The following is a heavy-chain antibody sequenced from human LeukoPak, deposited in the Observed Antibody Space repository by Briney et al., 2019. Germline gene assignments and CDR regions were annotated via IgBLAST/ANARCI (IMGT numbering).Heavy chain of an antibody. V-gene: IGHV3-23*01. CDR3: ARGGTQKMYYFGY. Sequence: GGSLRLSCAASGFTFSSYAMSWVRQAPGKGQEWVSAISGSGGSTYYADSVKGRFTISRDNSKNTLYLQMNSLRAEDTAVYYCARGGTQKMYYFGYWGQGTLVTVSS. J-gene: IGHJ4*02. D-gene: IGHD1-1*01. CDR1: GFTFSSYA. CDR2: ISGSGGST.